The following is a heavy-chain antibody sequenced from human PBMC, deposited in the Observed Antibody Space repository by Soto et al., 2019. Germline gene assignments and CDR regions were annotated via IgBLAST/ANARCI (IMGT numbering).Heavy chain of an antibody. J-gene: IGHJ4*02. CDR1: GFTVSSNP. V-gene: IGHV3-66*01. D-gene: IGHD6-6*01. Sequence: EVQLVESGGGLVQPGGSLRLACAASGFTVSSNPMSWVRQAPGKGLEWVSVIYTGGRTYYADSVKGRFTISRDNSKNTLYLQMNSLRAEDTAVYYCARDGEAARLEYWGQGTLVTVSS. CDR3: ARDGEAARLEY. CDR2: IYTGGRT.